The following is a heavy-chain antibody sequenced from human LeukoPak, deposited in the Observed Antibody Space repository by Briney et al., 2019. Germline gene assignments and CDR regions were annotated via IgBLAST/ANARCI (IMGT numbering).Heavy chain of an antibody. Sequence: GGSLRLSCAASGFTFSSYWMSCVRQAPGKGLEWVANIKQDGSEKYYVDSVKGRFTISRDNAKNSLYLQMNSLRAEDTAVYYCARVAGTFLPQYYFDYRGQGTLVTVSS. J-gene: IGHJ4*02. CDR3: ARVAGTFLPQYYFDY. D-gene: IGHD6-19*01. CDR1: GFTFSSYW. CDR2: IKQDGSEK. V-gene: IGHV3-7*03.